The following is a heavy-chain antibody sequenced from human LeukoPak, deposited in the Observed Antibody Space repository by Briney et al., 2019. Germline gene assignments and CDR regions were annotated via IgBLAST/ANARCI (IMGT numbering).Heavy chain of an antibody. D-gene: IGHD3-16*01. Sequence: PGGSLRLSCAASGFTFSSYAMSWVRQAPGKGLEWVSAISAGGSGTYYADSVKGRFTISRDNSKNTLYLQMNSLRAEDTAVYYCARILGSYSDYWGQGTLVTVSS. V-gene: IGHV3-23*01. CDR3: ARILGSYSDY. CDR1: GFTFSSYA. CDR2: ISAGGSGT. J-gene: IGHJ4*02.